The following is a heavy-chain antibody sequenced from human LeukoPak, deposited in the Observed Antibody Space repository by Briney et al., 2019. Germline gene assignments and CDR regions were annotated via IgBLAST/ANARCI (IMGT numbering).Heavy chain of an antibody. CDR2: ISSSSSYI. J-gene: IGHJ3*02. V-gene: IGHV3-21*01. D-gene: IGHD2-15*01. CDR1: GFIFSQYS. CDR3: ARDLVVVAATVGAFDI. Sequence: PGGSLRLSCAASGFIFSQYSINWVRQAPGKGLEWVSSISSSSSYIYYADSVKGRFTISRDNAKNSLYLQMNSLRAEDTAVYYCARDLVVVAATVGAFDIWGQGTMVTVSS.